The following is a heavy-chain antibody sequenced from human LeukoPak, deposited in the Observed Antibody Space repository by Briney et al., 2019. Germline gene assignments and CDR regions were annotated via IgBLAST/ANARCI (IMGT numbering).Heavy chain of an antibody. D-gene: IGHD2-15*01. V-gene: IGHV3-38-3*01. Sequence: GGSLRLSCAASGFTVSSNEMSWVRQAPGKGLEWVSSISGGSTYYADSVKGRFTISRDNSKNTLYLQMNSLRAEDTAVYYCAKGSYGRYCSGGSCYYASYWGQGTLVTVSS. CDR1: GFTVSSNE. J-gene: IGHJ4*02. CDR3: AKGSYGRYCSGGSCYYASY. CDR2: ISGGST.